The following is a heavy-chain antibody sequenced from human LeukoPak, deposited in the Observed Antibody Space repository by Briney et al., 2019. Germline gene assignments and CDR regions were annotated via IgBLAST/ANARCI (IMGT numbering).Heavy chain of an antibody. V-gene: IGHV3-11*01. Sequence: PGGSLRLSCAASGFTFSDYYMSWIRQAPGKGLEWVSYIRSSGSTIYYADSVKGRFTISRDNAKNSLYLQMNSLRAEDTAVYYCARDMGYCTNGVCPDYWGQGTLVTVSS. CDR2: IRSSGSTI. J-gene: IGHJ4*02. D-gene: IGHD2-8*01. CDR3: ARDMGYCTNGVCPDY. CDR1: GFTFSDYY.